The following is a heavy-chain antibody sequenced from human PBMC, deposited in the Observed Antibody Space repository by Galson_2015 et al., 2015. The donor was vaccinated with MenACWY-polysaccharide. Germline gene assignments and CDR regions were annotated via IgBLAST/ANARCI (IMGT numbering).Heavy chain of an antibody. CDR1: GYSFTSYW. Sequence: QSGAEVKKPGESLKISCKGSGYSFTSYWIGWVRQMPGKGLEWMGIIYPGDSDTRYSPSFQGQVTISADKSISTAYLQWSSLKASDTAMYYCARHGHYVSSGYYYEDYWGQGTLVTVSS. CDR3: ARHGHYVSSGYYYEDY. D-gene: IGHD3-22*01. J-gene: IGHJ4*02. CDR2: IYPGDSDT. V-gene: IGHV5-51*01.